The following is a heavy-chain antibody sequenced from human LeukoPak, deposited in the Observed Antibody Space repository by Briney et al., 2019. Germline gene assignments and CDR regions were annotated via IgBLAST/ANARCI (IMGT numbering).Heavy chain of an antibody. CDR3: ARDGIMGEWDYYFDS. D-gene: IGHD3-16*01. Sequence: GGSLRLSCAASGFTFSSYSMNWVRQAPGKGLEWVSSISSSSSYIYYADSVKGRFTISRDNAKNSLYLQMNSLRAEDTAVYYCARDGIMGEWDYYFDSWGQGTMVTVSS. CDR2: ISSSSSYI. V-gene: IGHV3-21*01. J-gene: IGHJ4*02. CDR1: GFTFSSYS.